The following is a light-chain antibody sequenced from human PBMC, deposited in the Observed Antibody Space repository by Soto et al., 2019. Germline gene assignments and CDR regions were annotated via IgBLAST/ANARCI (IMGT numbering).Light chain of an antibody. V-gene: IGLV2-14*03. CDR3: SSYASGRTVV. J-gene: IGLJ2*01. CDR1: SSDIGRYGF. Sequence: QSALTQPASMSGSPGQSITISCTGTSSDIGRYGFVSWYQQHSGNAPRLMICDVRHRPSGISDRFSGSKSGNTASLTISGLQTDDEADYYCSSYASGRTVVFGGGTKLTVL. CDR2: DVR.